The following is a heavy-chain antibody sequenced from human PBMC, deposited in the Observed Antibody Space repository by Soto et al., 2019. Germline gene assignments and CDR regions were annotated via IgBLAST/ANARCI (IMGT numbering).Heavy chain of an antibody. CDR2: IYHNGST. V-gene: IGHV4-4*02. Sequence: QVQLQESGPGLAKPSGTLSLTCAVSGGSITSSNWWSWVRQSPRKGLEWVGEIYHNGSTNYNPSLKSRITISVDKSKNQCSPELRSVTAADTAVYYCARARGAIFGVVIRNWFDPWGEGTLVTVSS. D-gene: IGHD3-3*01. J-gene: IGHJ5*02. CDR1: GGSITSSNW. CDR3: ARARGAIFGVVIRNWFDP.